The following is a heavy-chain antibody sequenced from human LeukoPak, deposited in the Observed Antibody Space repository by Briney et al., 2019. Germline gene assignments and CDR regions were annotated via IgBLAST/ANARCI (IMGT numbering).Heavy chain of an antibody. D-gene: IGHD2-2*01. CDR2: MNPNSGNT. CDR3: ARGPLQFRQLLGYYYYYYMDV. J-gene: IGHJ6*03. CDR1: GYTFTSYD. V-gene: IGHV1-8*01. Sequence: ASVKVSCKASGYTFTSYDINWVRQATGQGLEWMGWMNPNSGNTGYAQKFQGRVTMIRNTSISTAYMELSSLRSEDTAVYYCARGPLQFRQLLGYYYYYYMDVWGKGTTVTVSS.